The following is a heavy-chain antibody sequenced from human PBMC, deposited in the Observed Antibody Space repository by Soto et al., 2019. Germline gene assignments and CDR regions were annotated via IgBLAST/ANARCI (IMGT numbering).Heavy chain of an antibody. J-gene: IGHJ4*02. V-gene: IGHV3-48*04. D-gene: IGHD6-19*01. Sequence: GGSLRLSCVTSGFTFRSYWMDWVRQAPGKGLEWVSYISSSSGTFTNYADSVKGRFTISRDNARNSLYLQMNNLRAEDTAVYYCAKYLSGWSNPWDYWGQGTLVTVSS. CDR2: ISSSSGTFT. CDR3: AKYLSGWSNPWDY. CDR1: GFTFRSYW.